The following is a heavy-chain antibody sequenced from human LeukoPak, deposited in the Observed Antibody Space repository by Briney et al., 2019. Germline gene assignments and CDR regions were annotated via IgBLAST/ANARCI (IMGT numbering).Heavy chain of an antibody. D-gene: IGHD2-21*01. V-gene: IGHV3-74*01. Sequence: GGSLRLSCAASGFTFSSYWMHWVRQAPGKGLVWVSRINSEGSSTSYADSVKGRFTISRDNAKNTLYLQMNSLRAEDTAVYYCARGLAIGPNFYYYYMDVWGKGTTVTVSS. CDR3: ARGLAIGPNFYYYYMDV. J-gene: IGHJ6*03. CDR1: GFTFSSYW. CDR2: INSEGSST.